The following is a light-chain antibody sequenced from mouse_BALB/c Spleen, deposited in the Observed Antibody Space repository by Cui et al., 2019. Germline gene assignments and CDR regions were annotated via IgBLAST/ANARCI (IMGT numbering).Light chain of an antibody. CDR3: QQSNSWPFT. J-gene: IGKJ4*01. Sequence: DILLTPSPAILSVSPGERVSFSCTASQSIGTSIHWYQQRTNGSPRLLIKYASESISGIPFRFSGSGSGTDFTLSINSVESEDIADYYCQQSNSWPFTFGSGTKLELK. CDR1: QSIGTS. V-gene: IGKV5-48*01. CDR2: YAS.